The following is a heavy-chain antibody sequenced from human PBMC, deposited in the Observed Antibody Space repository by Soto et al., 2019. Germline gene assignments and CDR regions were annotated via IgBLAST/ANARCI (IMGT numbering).Heavy chain of an antibody. CDR3: TRRPPSSGHPGLYAFDI. CDR1: GYTFTSYY. CDR2: VTPTGDYT. D-gene: IGHD3-22*01. J-gene: IGHJ3*02. Sequence: GASVKVSCKASGYTFTSYYMHWVRQAPGQGLEWMGIVTPTGDYTAYAQKFQGRVTMTRDTSATTVYMEPSSLTSEDTAVYYCTRRPPSSGHPGLYAFDIWGQGTMVTVSS. V-gene: IGHV1-46*01.